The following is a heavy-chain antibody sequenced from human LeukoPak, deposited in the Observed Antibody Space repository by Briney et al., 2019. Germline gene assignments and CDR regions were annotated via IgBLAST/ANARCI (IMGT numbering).Heavy chain of an antibody. J-gene: IGHJ5*02. CDR2: INPNSGDT. CDR3: ARVYYDFWSGRTNWFDP. CDR1: GYTFTGYY. V-gene: IGHV1-2*02. D-gene: IGHD3-3*01. Sequence: PQASVKVSCKASGYTFTGYYMHWVRQAPGQGLEWMGWINPNSGDTNYAQKFQGRVTMTRDTSINTAYMELSRLRSDDTAVYYCARVYYDFWSGRTNWFDPWGQGTLVTVSS.